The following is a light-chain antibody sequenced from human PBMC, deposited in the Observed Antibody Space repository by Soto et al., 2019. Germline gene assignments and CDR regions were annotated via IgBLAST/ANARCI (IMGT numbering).Light chain of an antibody. CDR3: QQYHNSPRT. Sequence: VLTQSPGTLSFSRGERTTLSFRASERIYSAYLGWYQQKPGQAPRLSMYGASTRATGIPGRFSGSGSGTDFTLTIASLQSEDFAVYYCQQYHNSPRTFGQGTKVDI. CDR2: GAS. V-gene: IGKV3-20*01. CDR1: ERIYSAY. J-gene: IGKJ1*01.